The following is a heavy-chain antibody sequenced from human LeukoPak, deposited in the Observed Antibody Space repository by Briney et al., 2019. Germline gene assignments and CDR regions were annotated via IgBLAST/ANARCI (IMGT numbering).Heavy chain of an antibody. CDR1: GFTFSSYG. D-gene: IGHD6-13*01. V-gene: IGHV3-30*18. CDR3: AKLIAAAGNFDY. Sequence: AGSLRLSCAASGFTFSSYGMHWVRQAPGKGLEWVAVISYDGSNKYYADSVKGRFTICRDNSKNTLYLEMNSLRAEDTAVYYCAKLIAAAGNFDYWGQGTLVSVSS. J-gene: IGHJ4*02. CDR2: ISYDGSNK.